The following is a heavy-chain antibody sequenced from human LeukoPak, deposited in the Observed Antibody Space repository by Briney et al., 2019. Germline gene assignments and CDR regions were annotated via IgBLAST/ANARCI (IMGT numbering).Heavy chain of an antibody. V-gene: IGHV3-74*01. CDR1: GFTFSGFW. Sequence: GGSLRLSCAASGFTFSGFWMHWVRQAPGKGLVWVSCISFDGSDATYADSVKGRFTISRDNSKNTLYLQMNSLRAEDTAVYYCARDRSYYDSLNAFDIWGQGTMVTVSS. CDR3: ARDRSYYDSLNAFDI. CDR2: ISFDGSDA. J-gene: IGHJ3*02. D-gene: IGHD3-22*01.